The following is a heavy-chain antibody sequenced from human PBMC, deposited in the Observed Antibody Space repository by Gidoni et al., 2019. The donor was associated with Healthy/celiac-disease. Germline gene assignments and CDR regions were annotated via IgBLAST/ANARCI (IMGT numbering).Heavy chain of an antibody. D-gene: IGHD4-4*01. CDR1: GGSISSYY. CDR3: ASLIGTESAYSPWFDP. V-gene: IGHV4-59*01. Sequence: LQKPSETLSLTCTVSGGSISSYYWSWIRQPPGKGLEWIGTIYYSGRTNYNPSLQSRVTISVDTSKNQFSLKLSSVTAADTAVYYCASLIGTESAYSPWFDPWGQGTLVTVSS. J-gene: IGHJ5*02. CDR2: IYYSGRT.